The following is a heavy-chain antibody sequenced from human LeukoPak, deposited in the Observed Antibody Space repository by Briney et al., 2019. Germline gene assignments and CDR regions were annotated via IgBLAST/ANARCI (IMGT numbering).Heavy chain of an antibody. CDR1: GGSINSGTYH. J-gene: IGHJ4*02. V-gene: IGHV4-39*01. Sequence: SQTLSLTCTVSGGSINSGTYHWSWIRQPPGKGLEWIGSIYYSGSTYYNPSLKSRVTISMVTSKNQFSLKLNSVTAADTAVYYCARSMATSSSWSLFVDYWGQGTLVTVSS. D-gene: IGHD6-13*01. CDR2: IYYSGST. CDR3: ARSMATSSSWSLFVDY.